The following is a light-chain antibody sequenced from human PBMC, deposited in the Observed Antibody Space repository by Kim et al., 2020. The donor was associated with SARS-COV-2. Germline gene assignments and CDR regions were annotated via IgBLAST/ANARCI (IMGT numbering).Light chain of an antibody. Sequence: APGKTARITCGGKTMGSKSVHLNQQKPGQAPVLVIYYDSDRPSGIPERFSGSNSGNTATLTISRVEAGDEADYYCQVWDSSSEHYVFGTGTKVTVL. CDR1: TMGSKS. CDR2: YDS. CDR3: QVWDSSSEHYV. V-gene: IGLV3-21*04. J-gene: IGLJ1*01.